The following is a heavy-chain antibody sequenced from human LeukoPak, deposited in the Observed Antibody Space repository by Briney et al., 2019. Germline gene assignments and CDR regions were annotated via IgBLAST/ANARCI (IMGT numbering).Heavy chain of an antibody. CDR3: AKGRFGELPFPWFDP. CDR1: GFTFSSYA. Sequence: PGGSPRLSCAASGFTFSSYAMSWVRQAPGKGLEWVSAISGSGGSTYYADSVKGRFTISRDNSKNTLYLQMNSLRAEDTAVYYCAKGRFGELPFPWFDPWGQGTLVTVSS. V-gene: IGHV3-23*01. J-gene: IGHJ5*02. CDR2: ISGSGGST. D-gene: IGHD3-10*01.